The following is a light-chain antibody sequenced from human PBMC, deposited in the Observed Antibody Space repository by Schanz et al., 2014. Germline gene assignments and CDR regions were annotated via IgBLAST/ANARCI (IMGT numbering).Light chain of an antibody. CDR2: AAS. CDR1: QSVSSSY. Sequence: EIVMTQSPATLSVSPGERATLSCRPSQSVSSSYLAWYQQKPGQAPRLLIYAASSRATGIPARFSGSGSGTDFALSISRLEPEDFAVYYCQHYGTSFTFGQGTRLEIK. V-gene: IGKV3-20*01. CDR3: QHYGTSFT. J-gene: IGKJ5*01.